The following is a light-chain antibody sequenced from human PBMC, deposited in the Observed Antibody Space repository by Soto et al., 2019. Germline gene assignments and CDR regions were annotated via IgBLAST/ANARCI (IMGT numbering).Light chain of an antibody. CDR3: QQTYNSRT. Sequence: DIQMTQSPSSLSASVGDRVTITCRASQSISSYLNWYQQKPGKAPKLLIYAASSLQSGVTSRFSGSGSGTYFTLTISSLQPEDCATYYFQQTYNSRTFGQGTRVEIK. J-gene: IGKJ1*01. CDR2: AAS. CDR1: QSISSY. V-gene: IGKV1-39*01.